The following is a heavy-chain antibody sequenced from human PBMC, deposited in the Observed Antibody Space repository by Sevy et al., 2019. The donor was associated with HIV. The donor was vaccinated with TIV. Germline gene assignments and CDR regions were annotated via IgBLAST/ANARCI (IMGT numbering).Heavy chain of an antibody. CDR2: IYYSGST. V-gene: IGHV4-59*12. Sequence: SETLSLTCTVSGGSISSYYWGWIRQPPGTGLEWIGYIYYSGSTNYNPSLKSRVTISVDTSKNQFSLKLSSVTAADTAVYYCASRDYSNYEGYWFDPWGQRTLVTVSS. J-gene: IGHJ5*02. CDR1: GGSISSYY. CDR3: ASRDYSNYEGYWFDP. D-gene: IGHD4-4*01.